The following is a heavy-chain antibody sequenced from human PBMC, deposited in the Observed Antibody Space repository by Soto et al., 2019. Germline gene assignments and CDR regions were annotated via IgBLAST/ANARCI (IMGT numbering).Heavy chain of an antibody. Sequence: QVQLQESGPGLVKPSQTLSLTCIVSGDSISSGGYLWTWIRQYPGKGLEWMGYIYHSGTAFYNPSLKMRLTTSVDTSNNQLSLRLSSVTAADTAVYYCARGRGTYTGYWGQGTLVIVSS. J-gene: IGHJ4*02. D-gene: IGHD2-2*02. CDR1: GDSISSGGYL. V-gene: IGHV4-31*03. CDR3: ARGRGTYTGY. CDR2: IYHSGTA.